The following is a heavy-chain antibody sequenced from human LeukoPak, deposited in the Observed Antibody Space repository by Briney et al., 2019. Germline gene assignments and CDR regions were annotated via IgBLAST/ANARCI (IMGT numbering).Heavy chain of an antibody. Sequence: ASVKVSCKASGYTFTSYDINWVRQATGQGLEWMGWMNPNSGNTGYAQKFQGRVTMTRNTSISTAYMELSSLRSEDTAVYYCARGPMVRGYGIRNWFDPWGQGTLVTVSS. D-gene: IGHD3-10*01. J-gene: IGHJ5*02. CDR1: GYTFTSYD. V-gene: IGHV1-8*01. CDR3: ARGPMVRGYGIRNWFDP. CDR2: MNPNSGNT.